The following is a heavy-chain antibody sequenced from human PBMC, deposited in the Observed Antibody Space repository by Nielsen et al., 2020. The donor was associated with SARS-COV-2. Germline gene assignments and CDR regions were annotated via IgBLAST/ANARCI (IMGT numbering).Heavy chain of an antibody. Sequence: SVKVSCKASGCTFSSYAISWVRQAPGQGLEWMGGIIPIFGTANYAQKFQGRVTITADASTSTAYMELSSLRSEDTAVYYCAKDGNPIAAAGTMGDYYYYGMDVWGQGTTVTVSS. D-gene: IGHD6-13*01. J-gene: IGHJ6*02. CDR2: IIPIFGTA. V-gene: IGHV1-69*13. CDR1: GCTFSSYA. CDR3: AKDGNPIAAAGTMGDYYYYGMDV.